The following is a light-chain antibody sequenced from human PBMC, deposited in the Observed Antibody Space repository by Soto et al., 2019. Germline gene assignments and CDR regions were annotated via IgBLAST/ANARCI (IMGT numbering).Light chain of an antibody. CDR3: QQTYATPIT. V-gene: IGKV1-39*01. CDR1: HPISNY. J-gene: IGKJ5*01. CDR2: GAS. Sequence: DIPMNQSPSSLSASVGDRVTITCRASHPISNYLNWYQHRPGKAPKLLIYGASTLQSGVPSRFSGSESGTDFTLTITSLQPEDCATYYCQQTYATPITFGQGTRLEIK.